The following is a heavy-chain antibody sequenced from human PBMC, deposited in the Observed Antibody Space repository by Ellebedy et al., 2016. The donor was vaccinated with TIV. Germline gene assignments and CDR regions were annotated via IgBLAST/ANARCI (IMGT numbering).Heavy chain of an antibody. CDR3: AKGDHILTGYPPDY. CDR1: GFTFSNCA. Sequence: PGGSLRLSCSAVGFTFSNCAMHRVRQAPGKGLEKVSTISSNGDNTYYADSVNGRFSISRDNSKDTLYLQMTSLKTEDTAVYYCAKGDHILTGYPPDYWGQGTLVTVSS. J-gene: IGHJ4*02. D-gene: IGHD3-9*01. V-gene: IGHV3-64D*06. CDR2: ISSNGDNT.